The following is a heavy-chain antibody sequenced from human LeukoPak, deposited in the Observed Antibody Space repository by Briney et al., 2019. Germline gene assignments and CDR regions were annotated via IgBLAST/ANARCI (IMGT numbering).Heavy chain of an antibody. V-gene: IGHV4-38-2*02. CDR1: GYSISGGYF. J-gene: IGHJ4*02. Sequence: SETLSLTCTVSGYSISGGYFWGWIRQPPGKGLEWIGTISHGGSTYYNPSLKSRVTISVDTSKNQFSLNLSSVTAADTAVFYCARATVTTEGDYFDYWGQGTLVTVSS. CDR2: ISHGGST. CDR3: ARATVTTEGDYFDY. D-gene: IGHD4-17*01.